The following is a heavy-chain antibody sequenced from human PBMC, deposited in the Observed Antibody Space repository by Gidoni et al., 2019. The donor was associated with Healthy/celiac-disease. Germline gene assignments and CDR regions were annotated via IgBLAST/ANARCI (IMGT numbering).Heavy chain of an antibody. Sequence: GVRQAPGKGLEWVAVISYDGSNKYYADSVKGRFTISRDNSKNTLYLQMNSLRAEDTAVYYCARDPSGGLRVLGIGFPDYWGQGTLVTVSS. V-gene: IGHV3-30-3*01. J-gene: IGHJ4*02. CDR2: ISYDGSNK. CDR3: ARDPSGGLRVLGIGFPDY. D-gene: IGHD3-16*01.